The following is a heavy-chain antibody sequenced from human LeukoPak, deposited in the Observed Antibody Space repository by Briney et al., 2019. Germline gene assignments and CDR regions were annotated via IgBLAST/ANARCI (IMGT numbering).Heavy chain of an antibody. CDR1: GFTFSSYW. V-gene: IGHV3-7*03. D-gene: IGHD6-19*01. CDR3: AKTSGWYPNDAFDI. Sequence: PGGSLRLSCAASGFTFSSYWMSWVRQAPGKGLEWVANIKQDGSEKYYVDSVKGRFTISRDNSKNTLYLQMNSLRAEDTAVYYCAKTSGWYPNDAFDIWGQGTMVTVSS. J-gene: IGHJ3*02. CDR2: IKQDGSEK.